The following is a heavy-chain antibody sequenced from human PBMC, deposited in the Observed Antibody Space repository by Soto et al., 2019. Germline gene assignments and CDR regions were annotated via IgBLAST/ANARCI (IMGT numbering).Heavy chain of an antibody. J-gene: IGHJ4*02. V-gene: IGHV1-18*01. D-gene: IGHD6-13*01. CDR2: INAYNGNT. CDR1: GYTFTSYG. CDR3: ARDVAAAGLDY. Sequence: GASVKVSCKASGYTFTSYGISWVRQAPGQGLEWMGWINAYNGNTNYSQKFQGRVTITRDTSASTAYMELSSLRSEDTAVYYCARDVAAAGLDYWGQGTLVTVSS.